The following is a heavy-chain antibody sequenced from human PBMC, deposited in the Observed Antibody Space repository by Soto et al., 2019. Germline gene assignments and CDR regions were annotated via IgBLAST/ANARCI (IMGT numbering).Heavy chain of an antibody. D-gene: IGHD3-22*01. CDR2: VKSKNDGGTT. CDR3: TKNSFFTTKTVRFDY. CDR1: GFTFSNAW. J-gene: IGHJ4*01. Sequence: PGGSLRLSCAASGFTFSNAWINWVRQTPGRGLEWVGRVKSKNDGGTTDFAAPVKGRFAISRDDSKNMVYLEMNSLQTEDTAMYYCTKNSFFTTKTVRFDYWGHGTLVSV. V-gene: IGHV3-15*07.